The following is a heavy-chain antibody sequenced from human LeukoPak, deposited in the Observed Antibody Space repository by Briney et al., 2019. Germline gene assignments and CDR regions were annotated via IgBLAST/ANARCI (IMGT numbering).Heavy chain of an antibody. J-gene: IGHJ4*02. CDR3: ATTTLGGSYPSDY. CDR1: GFTFSSYA. CDR2: ISYDGSNK. V-gene: IGHV3-30-3*01. D-gene: IGHD1-26*01. Sequence: GRSLRLSCAASGFTFSSYAMHWVRQAPGKGLEGGAVISYDGSNKYYADSVKGRFTISRDNSKNTLYLQMNSLRAEDTAVYYCATTTLGGSYPSDYWGQGTLVTVSS.